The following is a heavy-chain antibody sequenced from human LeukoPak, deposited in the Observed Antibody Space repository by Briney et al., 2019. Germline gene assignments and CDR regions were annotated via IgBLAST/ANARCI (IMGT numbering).Heavy chain of an antibody. CDR2: ISYDGSNK. V-gene: IGHV3-30*04. J-gene: IGHJ4*02. D-gene: IGHD1-26*01. Sequence: GRSLRLSCAASGFTFSSYAMHWVRQAPGKGLEWVAVISYDGSNKYYADSVKGRFTISRDNSKNTLYLQMNSLRAEDTAVYYCARDSGSYLFDHWGQGTLVTVSS. CDR1: GFTFSSYA. CDR3: ARDSGSYLFDH.